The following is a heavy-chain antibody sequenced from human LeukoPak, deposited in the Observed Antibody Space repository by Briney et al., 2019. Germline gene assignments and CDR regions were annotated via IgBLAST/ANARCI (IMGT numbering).Heavy chain of an antibody. Sequence: PGGSLRLSCAASGSTVSSNYMSWVRQAPGKGLEWVSVIYSGGSTYYADSVKGRFTISRDNSKNTLYLQMNSLRAEDTAVYYCARDQGRLGIAVGYWGQGTLVTVSS. CDR1: GSTVSSNY. D-gene: IGHD6-19*01. J-gene: IGHJ4*02. CDR3: ARDQGRLGIAVGY. V-gene: IGHV3-66*01. CDR2: IYSGGST.